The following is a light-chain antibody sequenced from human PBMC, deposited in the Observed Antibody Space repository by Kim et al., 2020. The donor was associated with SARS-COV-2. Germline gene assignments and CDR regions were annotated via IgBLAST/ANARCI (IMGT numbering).Light chain of an antibody. CDR1: QGIRND. J-gene: IGKJ2*01. V-gene: IGKV1-6*01. CDR3: LQDFTYPYT. CDR2: APS. Sequence: AIQMTQSPSSLSASVGDRVTITCRASQGIRNDLGWYQQRPGKAPKLLIYAPSSLQSGVPSRFSGSASGTDFTLTISSLQPEDFATYYCLQDFTYPYTFGQGTKLEI.